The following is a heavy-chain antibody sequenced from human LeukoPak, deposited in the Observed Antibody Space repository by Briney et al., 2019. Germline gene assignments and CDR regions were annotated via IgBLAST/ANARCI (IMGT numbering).Heavy chain of an antibody. CDR3: ANYDSGRGRFDP. Sequence: SETLSLTCTVSGYSISSGYYWGWIGQPPGKGLEWIGSIYHSGSTYYNPSLKSRVTISVDTSKNQFSLKLSSVTAADTAVYYCANYDSGRGRFDPWGQGTLVTVSS. CDR1: GYSISSGYY. J-gene: IGHJ5*02. D-gene: IGHD3-10*01. CDR2: IYHSGST. V-gene: IGHV4-38-2*02.